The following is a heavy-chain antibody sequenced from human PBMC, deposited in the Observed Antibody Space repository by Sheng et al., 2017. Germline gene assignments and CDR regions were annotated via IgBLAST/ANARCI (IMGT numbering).Heavy chain of an antibody. CDR2: MNPNSANT. CDR3: ARAPSETTGLYYIVS. J-gene: IGHJ4*02. Sequence: QVQLVQSGAEVKKPGASVKVSCKASGYTFTNYDITWVRQATGQGLEWMGWMNPNSANTGYAQKFQGRVTMTRDTSMSTAYMELSSLRSEDTAVYYCARAPSETTGLYYIVSWGQGTLVTVSS. D-gene: IGHD2-8*02. CDR1: GYTFTNYD. V-gene: IGHV1-8*01.